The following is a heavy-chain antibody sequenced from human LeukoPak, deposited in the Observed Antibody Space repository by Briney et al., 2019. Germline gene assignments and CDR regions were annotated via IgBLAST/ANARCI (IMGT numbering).Heavy chain of an antibody. Sequence: GGSLRLSCVASGFSFSSYWMHWVRPAPGKGLVWVSRINSDESSTTYADSVKGRFTISRDNAKNTLYLQMNSLRAEDTAVYYCAGGRYSSVWYWGQGTLVTVSS. V-gene: IGHV3-74*01. CDR1: GFSFSSYW. J-gene: IGHJ4*02. D-gene: IGHD6-19*01. CDR3: AGGRYSSVWY. CDR2: INSDESST.